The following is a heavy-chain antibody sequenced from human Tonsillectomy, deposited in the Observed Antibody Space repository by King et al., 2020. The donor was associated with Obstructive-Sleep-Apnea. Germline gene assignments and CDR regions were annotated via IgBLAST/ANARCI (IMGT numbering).Heavy chain of an antibody. D-gene: IGHD2-2*01. V-gene: IGHV4-34*01. CDR1: GGAFRGYF. CDR2: SNHSGNT. Sequence: VQLQQWVAGLLKPSYTLSLTCAVYGGAFRGYFWTWIRHPPVRGMEWMVESNHSGNTNYNPSLTSRFTISVDTSKNQFSLKLNSVTAADTAVYYCASPFQPLDYWGQGTLVTVSS. CDR3: ASPFQPLDY. J-gene: IGHJ4*02.